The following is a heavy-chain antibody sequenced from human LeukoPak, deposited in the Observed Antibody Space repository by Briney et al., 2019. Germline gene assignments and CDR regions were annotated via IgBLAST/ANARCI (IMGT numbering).Heavy chain of an antibody. CDR3: AKSTTHCTRTSCYALAY. D-gene: IGHD2-2*01. J-gene: IGHJ4*02. CDR2: ISGSGGST. CDR1: GFTFSSYA. V-gene: IGHV3-23*01. Sequence: GGSLRLSCAASGFTFSSYAMSWVRQAPGKGLEGVSAISGSGGSTYYADSVKGRFTISRDNSKNTLYLQMNSLRAEDTSVYYCAKSTTHCTRTSCYALAYSGPRKPVTVSS.